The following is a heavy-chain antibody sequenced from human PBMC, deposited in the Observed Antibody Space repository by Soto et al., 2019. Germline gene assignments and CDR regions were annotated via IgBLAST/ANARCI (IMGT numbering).Heavy chain of an antibody. D-gene: IGHD5-18*01. CDR3: AKGQLGYRYDLDY. J-gene: IGHJ4*02. V-gene: IGHV3-23*01. Sequence: EVQLLESGGGLVQPGGSLRLSCAASGFTFTSYAMSWVRQAPGKGLEWVSTVSVSGGSTYYADSVKGRFTISRDNSKNTLYLQMNSLRAEDTALYYGAKGQLGYRYDLDYWGQGTLVTVST. CDR1: GFTFTSYA. CDR2: VSVSGGST.